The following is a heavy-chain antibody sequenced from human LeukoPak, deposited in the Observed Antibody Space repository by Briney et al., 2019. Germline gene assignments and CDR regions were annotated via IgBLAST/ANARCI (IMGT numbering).Heavy chain of an antibody. Sequence: ASVKVSCKASGYTFTSYYMHWVRQAPGQGLEWMGIINPSGGSTSYAQKFQGRVTITRNTSISTAYMALSSLRSEDTAVYYCARVYGDFWSGYSYYFDYWGQGTLVTVSS. V-gene: IGHV1-46*01. J-gene: IGHJ4*02. CDR3: ARVYGDFWSGYSYYFDY. CDR1: GYTFTSYY. CDR2: INPSGGST. D-gene: IGHD3-3*01.